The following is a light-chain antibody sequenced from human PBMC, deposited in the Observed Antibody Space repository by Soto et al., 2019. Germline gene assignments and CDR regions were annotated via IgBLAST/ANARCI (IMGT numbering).Light chain of an antibody. V-gene: IGKV3-15*01. Sequence: EIVMTQSPATLSVSPGERATLSCRASQSVSSNLAWYQQKPGQAPRLLIYGASTRATGIPARFSGSGSGTEYSLPISSLQSEDVAVYYCQQYNNWPPITFGPGTKVDIK. J-gene: IGKJ3*01. CDR3: QQYNNWPPIT. CDR1: QSVSSN. CDR2: GAS.